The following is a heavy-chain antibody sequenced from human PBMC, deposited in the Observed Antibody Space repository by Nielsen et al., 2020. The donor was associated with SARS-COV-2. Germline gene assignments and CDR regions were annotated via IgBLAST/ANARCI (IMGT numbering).Heavy chain of an antibody. CDR2: ISYDGSNK. Sequence: SCAASGFTFSDYYMSWIRQAPGKGLEWVAVISYDGSNKYYADSVKGRFTISRDNSKNTLYLQMNSLRAEDTAVYYCARDDYWGQGTLVTVSS. CDR1: GFTFSDYY. V-gene: IGHV3-30-3*01. J-gene: IGHJ4*02. CDR3: ARDDY.